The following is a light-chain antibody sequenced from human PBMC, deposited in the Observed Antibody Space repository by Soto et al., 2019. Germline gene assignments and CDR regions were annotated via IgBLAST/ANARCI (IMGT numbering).Light chain of an antibody. J-gene: IGKJ3*01. CDR1: ESVHSN. CDR3: QQYNNWPPT. Sequence: EMVMTQSPATLSVSLGERVTLSCRASESVHSNLAWYQQKPGQGPSLLIYYASTMATGVPDRFTGSGSGTEFTLTISSLQSEDSGVYHCQQYNNWPPTFGPGTKVEIK. V-gene: IGKV3-15*01. CDR2: YAS.